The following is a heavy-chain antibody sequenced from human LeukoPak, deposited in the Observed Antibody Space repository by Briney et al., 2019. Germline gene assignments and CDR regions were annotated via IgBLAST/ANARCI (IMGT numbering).Heavy chain of an antibody. CDR1: GYSISSGYY. CDR2: IYTSGST. D-gene: IGHD3-10*01. J-gene: IGHJ6*03. CDR3: AREPASAGPFTFYYYGSPGYYMDV. V-gene: IGHV4-4*07. Sequence: SETLSLTCTVSGYSISSGYYWSWIRQPAGKGLEWIGRIYTSGSTNYNPSLKSRVTMSVDASKNQFSLKLSSVTAADTAVYYCAREPASAGPFTFYYYGSPGYYMDVWGKGTTVTVSS.